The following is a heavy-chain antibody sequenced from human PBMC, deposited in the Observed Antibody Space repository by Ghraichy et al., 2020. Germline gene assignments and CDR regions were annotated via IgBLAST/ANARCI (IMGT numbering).Heavy chain of an antibody. Sequence: GESLNISCKGSGYSFTTYWIGWVRQMPGKGLEWMVMIYPGDSDTRYSPSFQGQVTISADKSISTAYLQWSSLKASDTAMYYCARPARPRLSYWSFDLWGRGTLVIVSS. CDR1: GYSFTTYW. D-gene: IGHD6-25*01. CDR2: IYPGDSDT. V-gene: IGHV5-51*01. CDR3: ARPARPRLSYWSFDL. J-gene: IGHJ2*01.